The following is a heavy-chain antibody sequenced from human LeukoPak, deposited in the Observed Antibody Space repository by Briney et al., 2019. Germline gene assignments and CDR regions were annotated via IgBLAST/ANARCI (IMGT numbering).Heavy chain of an antibody. V-gene: IGHV4-4*07. J-gene: IGHJ4*02. CDR1: GGSISSYY. Sequence: SETLSFTCTVSGGSISSYYWSWIRQPAGKGLEWIGRIYTSGSTNYNPSLKSRVTMSVDTSKNRFSLKLSSVTAADTAVYYCARGILLWFGELYFDYWGQGTLVTVSS. D-gene: IGHD3-10*01. CDR2: IYTSGST. CDR3: ARGILLWFGELYFDY.